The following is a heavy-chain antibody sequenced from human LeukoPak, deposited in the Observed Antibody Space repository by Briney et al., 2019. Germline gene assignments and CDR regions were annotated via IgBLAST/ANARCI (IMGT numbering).Heavy chain of an antibody. D-gene: IGHD3-22*01. CDR3: ARAQSPSSAYTPFDY. CDR2: SYYSGST. J-gene: IGHJ4*02. CDR1: GGSMSSHY. V-gene: IGHV4-59*11. Sequence: SETLSPTCTVSGGSMSSHYWSWIRQPPGEGLEWIGYSYYSGSTNYNPSLKSRVTMSVDTSKNQFSLKLNSVTAADTAVYYCARAQSPSSAYTPFDYWGQGTVVTVSS.